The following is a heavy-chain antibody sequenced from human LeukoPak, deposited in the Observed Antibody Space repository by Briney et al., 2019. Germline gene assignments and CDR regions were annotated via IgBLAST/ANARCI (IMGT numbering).Heavy chain of an antibody. J-gene: IGHJ4*02. D-gene: IGHD4-17*01. CDR1: GFTFSSYA. Sequence: GGSLRLSCAASGFTFSSYAMSWVRQAPGKGLEWVSAISGSGGSTYYADSVKGRFTISRENSKNTLYLQMNSLRAEDTAVYYCAKENYGDFGPYYFDYWGRGTLVTVSS. CDR2: ISGSGGST. CDR3: AKENYGDFGPYYFDY. V-gene: IGHV3-23*01.